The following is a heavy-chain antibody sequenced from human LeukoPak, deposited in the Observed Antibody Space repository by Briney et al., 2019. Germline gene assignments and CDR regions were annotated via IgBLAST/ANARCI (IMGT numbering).Heavy chain of an antibody. CDR3: ARVPHGETIFGVVLYWFDP. V-gene: IGHV4-38-2*02. Sequence: SETLSLTCTVSHYSISSGYYWDWIRQPPEKGLEWIGSIYHSGSTFYNPTLKSRVTISVDTSKNQFSLKLNSVTAADTAVYYCARVPHGETIFGVVLYWFDPWGQGTLVTVFS. D-gene: IGHD3-3*01. CDR1: HYSISSGYY. J-gene: IGHJ5*02. CDR2: IYHSGST.